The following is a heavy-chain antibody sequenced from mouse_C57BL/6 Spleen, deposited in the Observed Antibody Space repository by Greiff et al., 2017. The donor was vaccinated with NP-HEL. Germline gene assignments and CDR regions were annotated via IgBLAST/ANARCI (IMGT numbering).Heavy chain of an antibody. J-gene: IGHJ4*01. D-gene: IGHD2-5*01. CDR2: INPYNGGT. CDR1: GYTFSDDY. Sequence: EVQLQQSGPVLVKPGASVKLSCKASGYTFSDDYMNWVKQSHGKSLEWIGVINPYNGGTSYNQKFKGKATLTVDKSSSTAYMELNSLTSEDSAVYYCARRDYSNYEGYAMDYWGQGTSVTVSS. CDR3: ARRDYSNYEGYAMDY. V-gene: IGHV1-19*01.